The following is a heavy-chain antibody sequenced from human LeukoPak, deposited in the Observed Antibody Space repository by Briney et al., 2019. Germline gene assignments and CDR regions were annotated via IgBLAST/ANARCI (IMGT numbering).Heavy chain of an antibody. CDR3: ASWAAGATRLYFDY. Sequence: KASETLSLTCAVYGGSFSGYYWSWIRQPPGKGLEWIGEINHSGSTNYNPSLKSRVTISVDTSKNQFSLKLSSVTAADTAVYYCASWAAGATRLYFDYWGQGTLVTVSS. CDR2: INHSGST. J-gene: IGHJ4*02. D-gene: IGHD6-13*01. V-gene: IGHV4-34*01. CDR1: GGSFSGYY.